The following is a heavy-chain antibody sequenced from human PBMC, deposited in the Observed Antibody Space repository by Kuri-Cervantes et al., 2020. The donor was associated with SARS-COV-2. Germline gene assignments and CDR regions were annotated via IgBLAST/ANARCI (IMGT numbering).Heavy chain of an antibody. D-gene: IGHD3-22*01. V-gene: IGHV1-24*01. J-gene: IGHJ4*02. CDR3: ATLYYDSSGFL. Sequence: ASVKVSCKVSGYTLTELSMHWVRQAPGKGLEWMGGFDPEDGETIYAQKFQGRVTMTEDTPTDTAYMELSSPRSEDTAVYYCATLYYDSSGFLWGQGTLVTVSS. CDR2: FDPEDGET. CDR1: GYTLTELS.